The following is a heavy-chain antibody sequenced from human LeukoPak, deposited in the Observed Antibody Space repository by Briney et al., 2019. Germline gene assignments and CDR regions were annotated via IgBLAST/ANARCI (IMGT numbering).Heavy chain of an antibody. V-gene: IGHV3-23*01. CDR1: GFTFSSYA. D-gene: IGHD5-18*01. CDR2: ISGNGGRT. J-gene: IGHJ5*02. Sequence: GGSLRLSCAASGFTFSSYAMSWVRQAPGKGLEWVSVISGNGGRTYHADSVKGRFTISRDNSRNTLFLQMNSLRAEDTAVYYCAKVAQMDTVLGKFDNWGQGTLVTVSP. CDR3: AKVAQMDTVLGKFDN.